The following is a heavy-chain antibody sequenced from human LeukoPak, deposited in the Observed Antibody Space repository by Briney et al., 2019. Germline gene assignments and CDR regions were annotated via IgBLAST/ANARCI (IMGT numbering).Heavy chain of an antibody. CDR2: MIPIFGIA. CDR3: ARDSPSIVATIEAYYFDY. Sequence: SVKVSCKASVGTFSSYAISWVRQAPGQGLEWMGRMIPIFGIANYAQKFQGRVTITADKSTSTAYMELSSLRSEDTAVYYCARDSPSIVATIEAYYFDYWGQGTLVTVSS. D-gene: IGHD5-12*01. J-gene: IGHJ4*02. V-gene: IGHV1-69*04. CDR1: VGTFSSYA.